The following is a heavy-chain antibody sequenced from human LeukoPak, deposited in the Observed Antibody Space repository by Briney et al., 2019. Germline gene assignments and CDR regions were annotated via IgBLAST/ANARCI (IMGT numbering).Heavy chain of an antibody. V-gene: IGHV3-23*01. CDR3: AKDRLIAGRPGGFDY. Sequence: GGTLRLSCAASGFTFSSYAMSWVRQAPGKGLEWVPAISGSGGSTYYADSVKGRFTISRDNSMNTLCLQMNSLRAEDTAVYYCAKDRLIAGRPGGFDYWGQGTLVTVSS. D-gene: IGHD6-6*01. CDR2: ISGSGGST. CDR1: GFTFSSYA. J-gene: IGHJ4*02.